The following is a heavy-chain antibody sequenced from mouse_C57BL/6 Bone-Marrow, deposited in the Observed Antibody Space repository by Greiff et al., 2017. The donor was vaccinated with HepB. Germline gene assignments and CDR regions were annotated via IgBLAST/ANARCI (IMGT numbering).Heavy chain of an antibody. CDR3: ARSSGQLRLRPLDY. Sequence: EVQLQQSGPELVKPGASVKIPCKASGYTFTDYNMDWVKQSHGKSLEWIGDINPNNGGTIYNQKFKGKATLTVDKSSSTAYMELRSLTSEDTAVYYCARSSGQLRLRPLDYWGQGTTLTVSS. CDR2: INPNNGGT. D-gene: IGHD3-2*02. V-gene: IGHV1-18*01. CDR1: GYTFTDYN. J-gene: IGHJ2*01.